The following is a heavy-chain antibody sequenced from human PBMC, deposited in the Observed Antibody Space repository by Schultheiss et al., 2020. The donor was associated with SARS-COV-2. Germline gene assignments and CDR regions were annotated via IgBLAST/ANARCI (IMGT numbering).Heavy chain of an antibody. CDR2: IYTSGST. D-gene: IGHD6-13*01. CDR1: GGSFSGYY. Sequence: SETLSLTCAVYGGSFSGYYWSWIRQPPGKGLEWIGRIYTSGSTNYNPSLKSRVTMSVDTSKNQFSLKLSSVTAADTAVYYCARHRGYSSSWSPGYFQHWGQGTLVTVSS. V-gene: IGHV4-59*10. J-gene: IGHJ1*01. CDR3: ARHRGYSSSWSPGYFQH.